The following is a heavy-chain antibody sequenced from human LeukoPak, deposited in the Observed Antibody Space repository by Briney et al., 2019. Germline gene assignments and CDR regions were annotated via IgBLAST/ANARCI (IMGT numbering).Heavy chain of an antibody. CDR1: GFTFSSYW. J-gene: IGHJ3*02. CDR3: ASFADRKKINRVRQLHPDTDAFDI. V-gene: IGHV3-7*01. CDR2: IKQDGSEK. Sequence: PGGSLRLSCAASGFTFSSYWMSWVRQAPGKGLEWVANIKQDGSEKYYVDSVKGRFTISRDNAKNSLYLQMNSLRAEDTAVYYCASFADRKKINRVRQLHPDTDAFDIWGQGTMVTVSS. D-gene: IGHD2-2*01.